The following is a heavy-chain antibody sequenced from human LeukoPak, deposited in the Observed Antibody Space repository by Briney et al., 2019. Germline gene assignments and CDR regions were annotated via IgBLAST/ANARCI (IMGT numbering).Heavy chain of an antibody. J-gene: IGHJ4*02. D-gene: IGHD4-11*01. V-gene: IGHV4-59*01. CDR3: ARGGRATVITY. Sequence: PSETLSLTCAVYGGSLSDYYWSWIRQPPGKGLEWIGYIYYSGSTKYNPSLKSRVTISVDTSKNQFSLKLSSVTAADTAVYYCARGGRATVITYWGQGTLVTVSS. CDR2: IYYSGST. CDR1: GGSLSDYY.